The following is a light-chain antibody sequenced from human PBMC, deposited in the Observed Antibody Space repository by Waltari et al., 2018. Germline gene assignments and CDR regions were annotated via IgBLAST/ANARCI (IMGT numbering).Light chain of an antibody. CDR1: QRVSRA. CDR3: QHYLRLPVT. V-gene: IGKV3-20*01. CDR2: GAS. Sequence: EIVLTQSPGTLSLSLGARATVSCRTSQRVSRALAWYQQNPGQRPRLLIYGASTRATGIPDRFSGSGSGTDFSLTSSRLEPDDFAVYYCQHYLRLPVTFGQGTTVEI. J-gene: IGKJ1*01.